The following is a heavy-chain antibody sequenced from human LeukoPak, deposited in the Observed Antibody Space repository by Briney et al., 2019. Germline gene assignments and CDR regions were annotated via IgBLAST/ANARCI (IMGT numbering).Heavy chain of an antibody. V-gene: IGHV4-34*01. CDR3: ARVSTNFDWLFNFDY. CDR2: INHSGST. J-gene: IGHJ4*02. D-gene: IGHD3-9*01. Sequence: SETLSLTCAVYGGSFSGYYWSWIRQPPGKGLEWIGEINHSGSTNYSPSLKSRVTISVDTSKNQFSLKLSSVTAADTAVYYCARVSTNFDWLFNFDYWGQGTLVTVSS. CDR1: GGSFSGYY.